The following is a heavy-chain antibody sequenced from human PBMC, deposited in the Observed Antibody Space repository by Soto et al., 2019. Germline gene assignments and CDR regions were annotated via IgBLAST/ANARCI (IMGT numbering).Heavy chain of an antibody. CDR2: INHSGTI. CDR3: ARADRTLVTSYSLDV. CDR1: GGSFSGYY. D-gene: IGHD2-21*02. J-gene: IGHJ6*02. Sequence: QVQLQQWGAGLLKPSETLSLTCAVYGGSFSGYYWTWIRQPPGKGLEWIGEINHSGTINFNPSLKSRLTISLDTSKQHFSLKVSSVTDADTAAYYCARADRTLVTSYSLDVWGQGTTVTVSS. V-gene: IGHV4-34*01.